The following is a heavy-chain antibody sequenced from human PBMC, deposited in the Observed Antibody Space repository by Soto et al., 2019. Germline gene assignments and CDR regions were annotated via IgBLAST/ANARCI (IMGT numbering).Heavy chain of an antibody. CDR2: SSGSGGST. V-gene: IGHV3-23*01. CDR3: AKTPAMVIVVRNDY. Sequence: GGSLRLSCAASGFTFSSSAMRSVRHAPGKGLEWVEASSGSGGSTCYAEYVKGRFTITRDKSKNTLYLQMNSLRAEDTAVYYCAKTPAMVIVVRNDYWGQGALVTVSS. J-gene: IGHJ4*02. CDR1: GFTFSSSA. D-gene: IGHD5-18*01.